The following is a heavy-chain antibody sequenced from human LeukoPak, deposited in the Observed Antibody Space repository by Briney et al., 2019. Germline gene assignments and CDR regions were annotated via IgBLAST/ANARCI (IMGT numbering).Heavy chain of an antibody. J-gene: IGHJ4*02. Sequence: PGGSLRLSCAASGFTFSSYAMHWVRQAPGKGLEWVAVISYDGSNKYYADSVKGRFTISRDNSKNTLHLQMNSLRAEDTAVYYCAREGIAAAIDYWGQGTLVTVSS. D-gene: IGHD6-13*01. V-gene: IGHV3-30*04. CDR2: ISYDGSNK. CDR1: GFTFSSYA. CDR3: AREGIAAAIDY.